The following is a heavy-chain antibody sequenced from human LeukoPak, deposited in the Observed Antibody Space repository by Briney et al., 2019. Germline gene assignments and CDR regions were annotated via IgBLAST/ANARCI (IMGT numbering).Heavy chain of an antibody. V-gene: IGHV4-39*01. CDR3: ALITAAVDY. CDR2: IYYSGST. CDR1: GGSISSSSYY. Sequence: PSETLSLTCTVSGGSISSSSYYWGWIRQPPGKGLEWIGSIYYSGSTYYNPSLKSRVTISVDTSKNQFSLKLSSVTAADTAVYYCALITAAVDYWVQGTLVTVSS. D-gene: IGHD6-25*01. J-gene: IGHJ4*02.